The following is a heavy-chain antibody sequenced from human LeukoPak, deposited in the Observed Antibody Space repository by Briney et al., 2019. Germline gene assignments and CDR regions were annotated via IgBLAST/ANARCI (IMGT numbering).Heavy chain of an antibody. V-gene: IGHV4-59*01. CDR2: IYYSGST. Sequence: SETLSLTCAVYGGSFSGYYWSWIRQPPGKGLEWIGYIYYSGSTNYNPSLKSRVTISVDTSKNQFSLKLSSVTAADTAVYYCARVYYYDSSGSGEVFDPWGQGTLVTVSS. CDR1: GGSFSGYY. CDR3: ARVYYYDSSGSGEVFDP. D-gene: IGHD3-22*01. J-gene: IGHJ5*02.